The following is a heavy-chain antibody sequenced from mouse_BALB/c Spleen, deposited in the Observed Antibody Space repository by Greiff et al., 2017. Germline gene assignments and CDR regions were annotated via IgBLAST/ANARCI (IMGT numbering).Heavy chain of an antibody. CDR2: INSNGGST. J-gene: IGHJ4*01. CDR3: ARIAHYAMDY. V-gene: IGHV5-6-3*01. D-gene: IGHD6-1*01. CDR1: GFTFSSYG. Sequence: EVQRVESGGGLVQPGGSLKLSCAASGFTFSSYGMSWVRQTPDKRLELVATINSNGGSTYYPDSVKGRFTISRDNAKNTLYLEMSSLRSEDTAMYYCARIAHYAMDYWGQGTSVTVSS.